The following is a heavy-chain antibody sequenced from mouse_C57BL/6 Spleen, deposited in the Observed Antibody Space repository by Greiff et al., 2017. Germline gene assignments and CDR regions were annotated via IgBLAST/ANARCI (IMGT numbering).Heavy chain of an antibody. CDR2: IYPSDSET. Sequence: QVQLKQPGAELVRPGSSVKLSCKASGYTFTSYWMDWVKQRPGQGLEWIGNIYPSDSETHYNQKFKDKATLTVDKSSSTAYMQLSSLTSEDSAVYYCAGTATVVATRSWYFDVWGTGTTVTVSS. D-gene: IGHD1-1*01. CDR3: AGTATVVATRSWYFDV. CDR1: GYTFTSYW. J-gene: IGHJ1*03. V-gene: IGHV1-61*01.